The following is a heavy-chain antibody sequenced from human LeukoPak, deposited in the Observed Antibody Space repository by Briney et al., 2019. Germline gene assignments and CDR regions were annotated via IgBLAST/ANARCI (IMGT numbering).Heavy chain of an antibody. CDR3: ARDLAEWSSGYSYYYYMDV. J-gene: IGHJ6*03. CDR1: GGSISSYY. Sequence: SGTLSLTCTVSGGSISSYYWSWIRQPPGKGLEWIGYIYYSGSTNYNPSLKSRVTISVDTSTNEFSLKLSSVTAADTAVYYCARDLAEWSSGYSYYYYMDVWGKGTTVTVSS. CDR2: IYYSGST. D-gene: IGHD3-3*01. V-gene: IGHV4-59*01.